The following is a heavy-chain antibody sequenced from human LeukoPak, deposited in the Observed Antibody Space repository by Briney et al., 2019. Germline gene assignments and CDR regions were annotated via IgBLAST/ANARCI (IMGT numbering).Heavy chain of an antibody. D-gene: IGHD3-10*01. CDR3: AKATDYYGSGSSDY. V-gene: IGHV3-23*01. J-gene: IGHJ4*02. CDR2: ISGSGDST. Sequence: PGGSLRLSCAASGFTFSNYAMRWVRQAPGKGLEWVSGISGSGDSTYYADSVKGRFTISRDNSKNTLYLQMNSLRAEDTAVYYCAKATDYYGSGSSDYWGQGTLVTVSS. CDR1: GFTFSNYA.